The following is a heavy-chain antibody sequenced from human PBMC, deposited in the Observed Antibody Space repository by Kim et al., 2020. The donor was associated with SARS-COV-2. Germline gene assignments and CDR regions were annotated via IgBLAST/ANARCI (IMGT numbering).Heavy chain of an antibody. V-gene: IGHV3-48*03. Sequence: GGSLRLSCAASGFTFSSYEMNWVRQAPGQGLEWVSYISSRGMTKYYADSVKGRFTISRDNAKNSVYLQMNSLRAEDTAVYYCARTGSGRGNYFDYWGQGILVTVSS. CDR1: GFTFSSYE. CDR2: ISSRGMTK. J-gene: IGHJ4*02. D-gene: IGHD2-15*01. CDR3: ARTGSGRGNYFDY.